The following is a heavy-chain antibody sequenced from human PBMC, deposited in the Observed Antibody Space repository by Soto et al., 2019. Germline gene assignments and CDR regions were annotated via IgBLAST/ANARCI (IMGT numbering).Heavy chain of an antibody. V-gene: IGHV3-53*01. D-gene: IGHD6-19*01. J-gene: IGHJ6*02. Sequence: EVQLLESGGGLIQPGGSLRLSCAASGFTVSSNYMSWVRQAPGKGLEWVSVIYSGGSTYYADSVKGRFTISRDNSKNTLYLQMNSLRAEDTAVYYCAVGYSSGWPLMDVWGQGTTVTVSS. CDR1: GFTVSSNY. CDR2: IYSGGST. CDR3: AVGYSSGWPLMDV.